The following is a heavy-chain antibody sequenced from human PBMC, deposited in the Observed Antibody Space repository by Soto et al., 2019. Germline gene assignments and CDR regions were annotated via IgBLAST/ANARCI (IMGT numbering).Heavy chain of an antibody. V-gene: IGHV4-31*03. CDR3: AIIPVRGKPDY. CDR1: CDSISSGGYY. D-gene: IGHD3-10*01. CDR2: IYYSGST. J-gene: IGHJ4*02. Sequence: TPYITSTVYCDSISSGGYYRSWIRQHPGKGLEWIGYIYYSGSTYYKPSLKSRVTISVDTSKNQFSLKLSSVTAADTAVYYCAIIPVRGKPDYSGQATLVTV.